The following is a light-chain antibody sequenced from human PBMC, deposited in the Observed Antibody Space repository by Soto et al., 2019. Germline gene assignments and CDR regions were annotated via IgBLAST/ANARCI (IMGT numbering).Light chain of an antibody. CDR3: QQYESLPLT. CDR1: QSVSSSY. CDR2: GAS. V-gene: IGKV3-20*01. Sequence: IGLTQSPGTLSLPPGERATLSCRASQSVSSSYLAWYQQKPGQAPRLLIYGASSRATGIPDRFSGSGSGTDFTLTISSLEPEDFATYYCQQYESLPLTFGQGTRLEIK. J-gene: IGKJ5*01.